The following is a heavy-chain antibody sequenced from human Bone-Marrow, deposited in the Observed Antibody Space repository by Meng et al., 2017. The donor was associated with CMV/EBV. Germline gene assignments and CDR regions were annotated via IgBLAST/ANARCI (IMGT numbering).Heavy chain of an antibody. CDR3: VFSVEYYHFRRGPDWYYHYGMDF. CDR1: GYTFTSYG. D-gene: IGHD3-3*01. CDR2: IIPILGKT. V-gene: IGHV1-69*10. Sequence: SVKVSCKASGYTFTSYGISWVRQAPGQGPEWMGGIIPILGKTNYAQKFQGRLTITADKSTTTGYMEWSSLRAEDTAVYYCVFSVEYYHFRRGPDWYYHYGMDFWGQGTTVTVSS. J-gene: IGHJ6*02.